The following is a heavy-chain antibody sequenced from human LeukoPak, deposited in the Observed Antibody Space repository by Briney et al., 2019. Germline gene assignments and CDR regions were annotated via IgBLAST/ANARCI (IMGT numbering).Heavy chain of an antibody. CDR1: GGSISSYY. Sequence: SETLSLTCTVSGGSISSYYWSWIRQPPGKGLEWIGYINYSGSTNYNPSLKSRVTISVDTSKNQFSLRLSSVTAADTAVYYCARETYDYLWGNYRYSDYWGQGTLVSVSS. V-gene: IGHV4-59*12. CDR2: INYSGST. J-gene: IGHJ4*02. CDR3: ARETYDYLWGNYRYSDY. D-gene: IGHD3-16*02.